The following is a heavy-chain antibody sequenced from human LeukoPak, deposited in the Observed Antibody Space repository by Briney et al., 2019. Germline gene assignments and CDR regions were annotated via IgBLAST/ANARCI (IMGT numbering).Heavy chain of an antibody. D-gene: IGHD6-13*01. CDR1: GYTFTSYD. CDR2: MNPNSGNT. Sequence: ASVKVSCKASGYTFTSYDINWVRQATGQGLEWMGWMNPNSGNTGYAQKFQGRVTMTRNTSISTAYMELSSLRSEDTAVYYCARGFGGSSWYYYYYYYMGVWGKGTTVTISS. J-gene: IGHJ6*03. V-gene: IGHV1-8*01. CDR3: ARGFGGSSWYYYYYYYMGV.